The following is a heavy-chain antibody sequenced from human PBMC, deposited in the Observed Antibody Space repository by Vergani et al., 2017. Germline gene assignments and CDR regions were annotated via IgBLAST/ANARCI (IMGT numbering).Heavy chain of an antibody. Sequence: QVQLVQSGAEVKKPGASVKVSCKASGYTFSNYGITWVRQAPGQGLEWMGWISVHNGNTNYAQKVQGRVTMTTDTATSTAYMELRSLRSDDTAVYYCARDPGVVGYCTRTSCLFDYWGQGTLVTVSS. CDR3: ARDPGVVGYCTRTSCLFDY. J-gene: IGHJ4*02. V-gene: IGHV1-18*01. D-gene: IGHD2-2*01. CDR1: GYTFSNYG. CDR2: ISVHNGNT.